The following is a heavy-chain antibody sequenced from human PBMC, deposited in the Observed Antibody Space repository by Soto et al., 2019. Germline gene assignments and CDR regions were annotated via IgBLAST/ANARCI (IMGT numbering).Heavy chain of an antibody. Sequence: GGSLRLSCAASGFTFGDYYMSWIRQAPGKGLEWVSYISSSGSTIYYADSVKGRFTISRDNAKNSLYLQMNSLRAEDTAVYYCASVTVRVAARPKYYFDYRGQRTAVTVSS. D-gene: IGHD6-6*01. CDR2: ISSSGSTI. CDR3: ASVTVRVAARPKYYFDY. J-gene: IGHJ4*02. V-gene: IGHV3-11*01. CDR1: GFTFGDYY.